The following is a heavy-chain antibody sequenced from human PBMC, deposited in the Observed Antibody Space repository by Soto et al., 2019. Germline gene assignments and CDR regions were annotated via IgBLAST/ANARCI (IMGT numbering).Heavy chain of an antibody. CDR3: ARFDWAFDY. CDR2: IYHTVGT. J-gene: IGHJ4*02. Sequence: QVQLQESGPGLVKPSGTVSLTCAVSGGSISSDNWWNWVRHPPGEGLECVGQIYHTVGTTYNPSLKSRVTISLDKSKAQLSLKLSTVTAADTAVYYCARFDWAFDYWGQGTLVTVSS. CDR1: GGSISSDNW. D-gene: IGHD3-9*01. V-gene: IGHV4-4*02.